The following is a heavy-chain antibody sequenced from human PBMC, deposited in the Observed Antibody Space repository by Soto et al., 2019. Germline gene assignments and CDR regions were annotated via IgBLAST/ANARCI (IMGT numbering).Heavy chain of an antibody. V-gene: IGHV3-74*01. J-gene: IGHJ4*02. D-gene: IGHD3-10*01. CDR1: GFTFSGYW. Sequence: PGGSLRLSCATSGFTFSGYWMHWVRQAPGKGLVWVSRISPDGRTTTYADSVKGRFTISRDNAKSTLYLQMNSLTVEDGAVYYCADSWLPTSYWGPGTLVTVSS. CDR3: ADSWLPTSY. CDR2: ISPDGRTT.